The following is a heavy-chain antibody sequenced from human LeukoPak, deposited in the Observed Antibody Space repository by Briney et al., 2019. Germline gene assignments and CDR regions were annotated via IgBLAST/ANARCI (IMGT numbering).Heavy chain of an antibody. V-gene: IGHV4-59*08. D-gene: IGHD6-13*01. CDR3: ARHSSSSWYDY. CDR2: MYYSGST. J-gene: IGHJ4*02. CDR1: GGSISGYS. Sequence: SETLSLTCSVSGGSISGYSWSWIRQPPGKGLEWIGYMYYSGSTNYNPSLKSRVTISVDTSKNQFSLKLSSVTAADTAVYYCARHSSSSWYDYWGQGTLVTVSS.